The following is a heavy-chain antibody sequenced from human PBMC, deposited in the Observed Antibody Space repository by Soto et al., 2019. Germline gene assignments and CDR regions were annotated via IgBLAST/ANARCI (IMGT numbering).Heavy chain of an antibody. Sequence: GGSLRLSCTASGFTFSSYAMSWVRQAPGKGLEWVSGISGGGDSTYSADSVKGRFTISRDNSKNTLSLQMNSLRAEDTAVYFCSKAISPIAPRSEFDFWGRGTLVTVSS. CDR3: SKAISPIAPRSEFDF. CDR1: GFTFSSYA. CDR2: ISGGGDST. V-gene: IGHV3-23*01. J-gene: IGHJ4*02. D-gene: IGHD6-6*01.